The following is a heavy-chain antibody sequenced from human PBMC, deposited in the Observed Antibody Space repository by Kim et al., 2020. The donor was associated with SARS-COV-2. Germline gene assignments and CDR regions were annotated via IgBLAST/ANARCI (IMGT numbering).Heavy chain of an antibody. Sequence: SETLSLTCAVSGGSFSGYFWTWIRQSPGKGLEWLGEVSHRGGSNYNPSLKSRVTISLDTPRRQFSLNITSVTAADTAMYYCARGLRYFGSATYYNVLHFDYWGLGALVAVSS. CDR2: VSHRGGS. J-gene: IGHJ4*02. D-gene: IGHD3-10*01. CDR3: ARGLRYFGSATYYNVLHFDY. V-gene: IGHV4-34*01. CDR1: GGSFSGYF.